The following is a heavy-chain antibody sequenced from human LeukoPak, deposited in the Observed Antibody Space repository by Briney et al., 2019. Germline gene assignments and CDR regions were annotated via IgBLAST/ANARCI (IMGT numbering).Heavy chain of an antibody. J-gene: IGHJ4*02. Sequence: GGSLRLSCAASGFTFSSYGMHWVRQAPGKGLEWVAFIRYDGSNKYYADSVKGRFTISRDNAKNSLYLQMNSLRAEDTAVYYCARSLFRWFGELSHWGQGTLVTVSS. V-gene: IGHV3-30*02. CDR1: GFTFSSYG. CDR2: IRYDGSNK. CDR3: ARSLFRWFGELSH. D-gene: IGHD3-10*01.